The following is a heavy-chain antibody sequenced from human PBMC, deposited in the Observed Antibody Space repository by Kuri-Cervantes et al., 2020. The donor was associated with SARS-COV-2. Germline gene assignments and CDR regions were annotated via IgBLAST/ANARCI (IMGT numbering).Heavy chain of an antibody. D-gene: IGHD5-18*01. CDR3: ASDPVDTAKDSDYYYGMDV. CDR2: ISSSSSTI. J-gene: IGHJ6*02. Sequence: ETLSLTCAASGFTFSSYSMNWVRQAPGKGLEWVSYISSSSSTIYYADSVKGRFTISRDNAKNSLYLQMNSLRAEDTAVYYCASDPVDTAKDSDYYYGMDVWGQGTTVTVSS. V-gene: IGHV3-48*01. CDR1: GFTFSSYS.